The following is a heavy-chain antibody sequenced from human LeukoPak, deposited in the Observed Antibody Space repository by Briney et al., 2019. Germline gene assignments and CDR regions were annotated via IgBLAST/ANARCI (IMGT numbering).Heavy chain of an antibody. CDR3: AKEVTMVRGVILDY. CDR2: INSDGSST. J-gene: IGHJ4*02. V-gene: IGHV3-74*01. D-gene: IGHD3-10*01. Sequence: GGSLRLSCAASGFTFSSYWMHWVRQAPGKGLVWVSRINSDGSSTSYADSVKGRFTISRDNAKNTLYLQMNSLRAEDTAVYYCAKEVTMVRGVILDYWGQGTLVTVSS. CDR1: GFTFSSYW.